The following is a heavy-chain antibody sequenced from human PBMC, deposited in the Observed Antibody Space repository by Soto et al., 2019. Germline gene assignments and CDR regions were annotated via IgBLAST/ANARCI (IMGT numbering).Heavy chain of an antibody. CDR3: ARDSGYVDYYYGMDV. D-gene: IGHD5-12*01. J-gene: IGHJ6*02. Sequence: GGSLRLSCAASGFTFSSYWMTWVRQAPGKGLEWVANIKQDGNEKYYVDSVKGRFTISRDNAKNSLYLQMNSLRSEDTAVYYCARDSGYVDYYYGMDVWGQGTTVTVSS. V-gene: IGHV3-7*03. CDR2: IKQDGNEK. CDR1: GFTFSSYW.